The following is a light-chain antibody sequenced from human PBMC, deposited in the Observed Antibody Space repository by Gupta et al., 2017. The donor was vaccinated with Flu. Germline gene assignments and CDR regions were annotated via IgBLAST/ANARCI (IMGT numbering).Light chain of an antibody. V-gene: IGLV1-44*01. CDR1: SSNIGSHT. J-gene: IGLJ3*02. Sequence: QSVVTQSPSVSGTPGQRVTISCSGSSSNIGSHTVNWYQKVPGAAPNLLIYKTNQRPSGVPARFSGSKSGTSASLAISGLQAEDEADYYCAAWDDSLNGPVFGGGTKLTVL. CDR2: KTN. CDR3: AAWDDSLNGPV.